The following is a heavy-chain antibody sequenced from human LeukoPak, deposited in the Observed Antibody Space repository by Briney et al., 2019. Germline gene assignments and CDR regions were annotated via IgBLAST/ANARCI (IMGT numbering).Heavy chain of an antibody. CDR3: ARAEGTGYDFWMGYFDY. Sequence: PSETLSLTCAVSGGSISSSNWWSWVRQPPGKGLEWIGEIYHSGSTNYNPSLKSRVTISVDKSKNQFSLKLSSVTAADTAVYYCARAEGTGYDFWMGYFDYWGQGTLVTVSS. D-gene: IGHD3-3*01. V-gene: IGHV4-4*02. CDR1: GGSISSSNW. J-gene: IGHJ4*02. CDR2: IYHSGST.